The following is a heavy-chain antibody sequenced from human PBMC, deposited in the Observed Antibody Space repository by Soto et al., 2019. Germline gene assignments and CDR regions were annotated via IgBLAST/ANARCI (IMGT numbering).Heavy chain of an antibody. CDR3: AKTSLRVYYYGMDV. J-gene: IGHJ6*02. CDR2: ISGSSSTI. V-gene: IGHV3-48*02. CDR1: GFTFSRCS. Sequence: PGGSLRLSCAASGFTFSRCSMNWVRQAPGKGLEWVSHISGSSSTIYYTDSVKGRFTVSRDNAKNSLYLQMNSLRDEDTAVYFCAKTSLRVYYYGMDVWGQGTTVTVSS.